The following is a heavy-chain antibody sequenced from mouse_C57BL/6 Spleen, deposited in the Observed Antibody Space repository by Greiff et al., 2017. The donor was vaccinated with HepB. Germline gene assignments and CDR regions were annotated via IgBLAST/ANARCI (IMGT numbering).Heavy chain of an antibody. CDR3: ARVGYSNPFAY. J-gene: IGHJ3*01. CDR1: GFTFSDYY. D-gene: IGHD2-5*01. CDR2: INYDGSST. Sequence: EVKLVESEGGLVQPGRSMKLSCTASGFTFSDYYMAWVRQVPEKGLEWVANINYDGSSTYYLDSLKSRFIISRDNAKNILYLQMSSLKSEDTATYYCARVGYSNPFAYWGQGTLVTVSA. V-gene: IGHV5-16*01.